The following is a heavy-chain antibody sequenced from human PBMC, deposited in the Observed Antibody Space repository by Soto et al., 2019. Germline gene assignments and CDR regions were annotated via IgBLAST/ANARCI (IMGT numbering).Heavy chain of an antibody. D-gene: IGHD3-22*01. V-gene: IGHV3-30*03. CDR1: GFTFSSYG. J-gene: IGHJ6*02. CDR3: AISDYDSSGYGALHYYYGMDV. CDR2: ISYDGSNK. Sequence: VGSLRLSCAASGFTFSSYGMHWVRQAPGKGLEWVAVISYDGSNKYYADSVKGRFTISRDNSKNTLYLQMNSLRAEDTAVYYCAISDYDSSGYGALHYYYGMDVWGQGTTVTVSS.